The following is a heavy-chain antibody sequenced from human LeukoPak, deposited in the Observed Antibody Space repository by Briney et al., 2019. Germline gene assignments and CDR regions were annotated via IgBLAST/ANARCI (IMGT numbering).Heavy chain of an antibody. CDR2: ITWNSGSV. J-gene: IGHJ3*02. CDR3: AKGLGVASLIVDALDM. Sequence: GGSLRLSCAASGFTLHDYAMHWVRQVPGKGLEWVSGITWNSGSVLYADSVRGRSTISRDNAKNSLYLQMNSLRPEDMAFYYCAKGLGVASLIVDALDMWGQGTMVTV. CDR1: GFTLHDYA. D-gene: IGHD3/OR15-3a*01. V-gene: IGHV3-9*03.